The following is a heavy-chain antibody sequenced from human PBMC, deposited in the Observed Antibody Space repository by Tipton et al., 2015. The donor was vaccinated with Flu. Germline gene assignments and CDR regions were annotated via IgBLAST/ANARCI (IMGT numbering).Heavy chain of an antibody. CDR2: ISHSGRT. CDR3: ARSTVGIFGVVEGPHGLDV. J-gene: IGHJ6*02. CDR1: DYSISSGYY. D-gene: IGHD3-3*01. V-gene: IGHV4-38-2*01. Sequence: GLVKPSETLSLICAVSDYSISSGYYWGWVRQPPGKGLEWIGCISHSGRTYYNPSLKSRVTISVDMSKNQFSLRLRSVTAADTAVYYCARSTVGIFGVVEGPHGLDVWGHGTTVTVSS.